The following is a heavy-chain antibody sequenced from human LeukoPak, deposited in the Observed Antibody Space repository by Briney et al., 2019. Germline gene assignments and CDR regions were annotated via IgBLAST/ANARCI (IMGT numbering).Heavy chain of an antibody. J-gene: IGHJ4*02. Sequence: ASVKVSCKVSGYTFTDHYMHWVQQAPGKGLEWMGLVDPEDGETIYAGKFQGRVTITADTSTDTAYMELSSLRSEDTAVYYCATVPPYSGYGRWGQGTLVTVSS. CDR1: GYTFTDHY. CDR3: ATVPPYSGYGR. V-gene: IGHV1-69-2*01. D-gene: IGHD5-12*01. CDR2: VDPEDGET.